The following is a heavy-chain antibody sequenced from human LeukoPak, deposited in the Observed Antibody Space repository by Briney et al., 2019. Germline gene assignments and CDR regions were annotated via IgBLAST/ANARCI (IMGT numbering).Heavy chain of an antibody. CDR3: ARYCSGGSCYHRDYYGMDV. CDR2: ISSSSSYI. CDR1: GFTFSSYS. J-gene: IGHJ6*02. V-gene: IGHV3-21*01. Sequence: PGGSLRLSCAASGFTFSSYSMNWVRQAPGKGLEWVSSISSSSSYIYYADSVKGRFTISRDNAKNSLYLQMNSLRAEDTAVYYCARYCSGGSCYHRDYYGMDVWSQGTTVTVSS. D-gene: IGHD2-15*01.